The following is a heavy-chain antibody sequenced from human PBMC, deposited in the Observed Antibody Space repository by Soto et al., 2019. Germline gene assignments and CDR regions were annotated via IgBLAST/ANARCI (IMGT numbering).Heavy chain of an antibody. V-gene: IGHV3-15*01. Sequence: GFVRVSLAHAGSTLSNAWMSWVRQAPGKGLEWVGRIKSKTDGGTTDYAAPVKGRFTISRDDSKNTLYLQRNSLKTEDTAVYYCTKPGTMIVVVSDAFDIWGQGTMVTVSS. CDR1: GSTLSNAW. J-gene: IGHJ3*02. CDR3: TKPGTMIVVVSDAFDI. CDR2: IKSKTDGGTT. D-gene: IGHD3-22*01.